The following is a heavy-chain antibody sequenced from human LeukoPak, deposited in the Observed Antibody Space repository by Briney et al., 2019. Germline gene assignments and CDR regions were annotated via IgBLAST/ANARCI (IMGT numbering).Heavy chain of an antibody. J-gene: IGHJ4*02. D-gene: IGHD3-16*01. CDR1: GFTFSSYW. V-gene: IGHV3-74*01. CDR3: ARDFGDTTYYDYVWGFFDY. CDR2: INSDGSST. Sequence: PGGSLRLSCAASGFTFSSYWMHWVRQAPGKGLVWVSRINSDGSSTSYADSVKGRFTISRDNAKNTLYLQMNSLRAEDTAVYYCARDFGDTTYYDYVWGFFDYWGQGTLVTVSS.